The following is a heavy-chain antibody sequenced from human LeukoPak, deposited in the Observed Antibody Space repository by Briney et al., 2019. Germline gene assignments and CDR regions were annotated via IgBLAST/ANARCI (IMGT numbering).Heavy chain of an antibody. D-gene: IGHD6-13*01. V-gene: IGHV1-46*01. J-gene: IGHJ3*02. CDR3: ARGGRGAAAGTRIDAFDI. CDR1: GYTFTSYY. CDR2: INPSGGST. Sequence: ASVKVSCKASGYTFTSYYMHWVRQAPGQGLGWMGIINPSGGSTSYAQKFQGRVTMTRDTSTSTVYMELSSLRSEDTAVYYCARGGRGAAAGTRIDAFDIWGQGTMVTVSS.